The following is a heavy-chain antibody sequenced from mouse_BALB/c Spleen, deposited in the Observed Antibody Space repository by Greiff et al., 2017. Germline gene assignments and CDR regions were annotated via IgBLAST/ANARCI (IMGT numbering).Heavy chain of an antibody. D-gene: IGHD1-1*01. V-gene: IGHV14-3*02. J-gene: IGHJ3*01. CDR1: GFNIKDTY. CDR2: IDPANGNT. CDR3: ASYYGSSYPWFAY. Sequence: EVQLQESGAELVKPGASVKLSCTASGFNIKDTYMHWVKQRPEQGLEWIGRIDPANGNTKYDPKFQGKATITADTSSNTAYLQLSSLTSEDTAVYYCASYYGSSYPWFAYWGQGTLVTVSA.